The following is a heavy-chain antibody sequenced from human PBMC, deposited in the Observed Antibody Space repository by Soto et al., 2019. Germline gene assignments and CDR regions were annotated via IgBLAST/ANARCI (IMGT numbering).Heavy chain of an antibody. V-gene: IGHV1-69*04. D-gene: IGHD1-1*01. Sequence: ASVKVSCKASGGTFSSYTISWVRQAPGQGLEWMGRIIPILGIANYAQKFQGRVTITADKSTSTAYMELSSLRSEDTAVYYCARDQAYNWNANDAFDIWGQGTMVTVSS. J-gene: IGHJ3*02. CDR2: IIPILGIA. CDR3: ARDQAYNWNANDAFDI. CDR1: GGTFSSYT.